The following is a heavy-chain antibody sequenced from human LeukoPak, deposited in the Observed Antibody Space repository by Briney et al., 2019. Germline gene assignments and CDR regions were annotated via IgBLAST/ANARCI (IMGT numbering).Heavy chain of an antibody. CDR3: ARARTRWELLDY. CDR1: GYTFTSYY. D-gene: IGHD1-26*01. CDR2: INPSGGST. Sequence: ASVKVSCKASGYTFTSYYMHWVRQAPGQGLEGMGIINPSGGSTSYTQKFQGRVTMTRDTSTSTVYMELSSLRSEDTAVYYCARARTRWELLDYWGQGTLVTVSS. V-gene: IGHV1-46*01. J-gene: IGHJ4*02.